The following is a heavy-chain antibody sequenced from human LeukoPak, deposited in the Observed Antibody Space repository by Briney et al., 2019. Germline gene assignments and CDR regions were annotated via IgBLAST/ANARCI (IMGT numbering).Heavy chain of an antibody. Sequence: SETLSLTCSVSSDSISSSSYLWVWVRQPPGKGLEWIGDIYSNGHISYNPSLKSRAAISVDTSKNQFSLNLSSVTAADTAVYYCARRHYGSGNIDSWGQGTLVTVSS. V-gene: IGHV4-39*01. D-gene: IGHD3-10*01. CDR3: ARRHYGSGNIDS. CDR1: SDSISSSSYL. CDR2: IYSNGHI. J-gene: IGHJ4*02.